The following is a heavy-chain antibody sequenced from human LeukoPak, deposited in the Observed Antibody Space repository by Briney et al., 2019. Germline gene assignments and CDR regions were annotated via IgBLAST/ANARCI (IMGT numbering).Heavy chain of an antibody. CDR2: IYYSGTT. D-gene: IGHD4-23*01. V-gene: IGHV4-38-2*01. J-gene: IGHJ4*02. Sequence: GSLRLSCAASGFTFSSYGMHWVRQPPGKGLEWTGSIYYSGTTYYNPSLKSRVTISIDASKNQFSLKLSSVTAADTAVYYCARRGGHGGSFDYWGQGTLVTVSS. CDR3: ARRGGHGGSFDY. CDR1: GFTFSSYG.